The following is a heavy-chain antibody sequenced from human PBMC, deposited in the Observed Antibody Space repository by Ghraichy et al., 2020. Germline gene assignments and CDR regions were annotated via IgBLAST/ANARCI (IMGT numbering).Heavy chain of an antibody. J-gene: IGHJ4*02. CDR2: IYLGGSI. V-gene: IGHV4-59*08. Sequence: SETLSLTCSVSGASISSHYWTWIRQPPGKGLEGIAYIYLGGSINYNPSLKSRVTISVDTSKNQFSLRLSSVTAADTAVYYCARFYYDNSGLNVDYWGQGTLVTVSS. CDR1: GASISSHY. CDR3: ARFYYDNSGLNVDY. D-gene: IGHD3-22*01.